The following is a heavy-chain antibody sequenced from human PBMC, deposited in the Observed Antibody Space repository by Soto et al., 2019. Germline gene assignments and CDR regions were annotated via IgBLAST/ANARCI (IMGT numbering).Heavy chain of an antibody. CDR2: TYYRSKWFN. V-gene: IGHV6-1*01. CDR1: GDSVSSNTAA. Sequence: KQSQTLSLTCAISGDSVSSNTAAWNWIRQSPSRGLEWLGRTYYRSKWFNDYALSVKSRITIIPDTSKNQFSLQLKSVTPDDTALYYCARDGVLPTSFVLDVWGQGTTVTVSS. CDR3: ARDGVLPTSFVLDV. J-gene: IGHJ6*02. D-gene: IGHD1-26*01.